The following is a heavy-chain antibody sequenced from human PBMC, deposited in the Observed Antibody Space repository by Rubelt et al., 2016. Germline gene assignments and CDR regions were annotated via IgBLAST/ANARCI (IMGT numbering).Heavy chain of an antibody. Sequence: EVQLVESGGGLVQPGGSLRLSCAASGFSVSDNYLTWVRQTPKRGLEWVSVIYENGNTFYADYVRGRFSISIDMSENTHYRRMNSLRAEDSAVYYCSSGRDFYLYWGQGALVTVSS. D-gene: IGHD1-1*01. CDR2: IYENGNT. CDR1: GFSVSDNY. V-gene: IGHV3-66*01. CDR3: SSGRDFYLY. J-gene: IGHJ4*02.